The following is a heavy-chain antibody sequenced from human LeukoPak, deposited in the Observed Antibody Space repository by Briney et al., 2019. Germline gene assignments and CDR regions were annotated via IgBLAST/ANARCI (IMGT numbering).Heavy chain of an antibody. V-gene: IGHV4-39*07. CDR3: ARKVVDPRTFDI. CDR2: GYYSGTT. J-gene: IGHJ3*02. Sequence: SETLSLTCTVSGGSISSTIYYWAWIRQPPGKGLEWIGTGYYSGTTYYNPSLKGRVTISVDTSKNQFSLKLTSVTAADTAVYYCARKVVDPRTFDIWGQGTMVTVSS. D-gene: IGHD2-15*01. CDR1: GGSISSTIYY.